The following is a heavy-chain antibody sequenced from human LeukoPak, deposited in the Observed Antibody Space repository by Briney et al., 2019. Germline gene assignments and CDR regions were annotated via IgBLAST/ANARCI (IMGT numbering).Heavy chain of an antibody. CDR2: ISSGSGTI. V-gene: IGHV3-48*01. J-gene: IGHJ4*02. Sequence: GGSLRLSCAASGFTFSSYSMNWVRQAPGMRLEWVSYISSGSGTIYYADSVKGRFTISRDNAKNSLYLQMNSLRAEETAVYYCARGRSYSNYVSDYWGQGILVTVSS. D-gene: IGHD4-11*01. CDR3: ARGRSYSNYVSDY. CDR1: GFTFSSYS.